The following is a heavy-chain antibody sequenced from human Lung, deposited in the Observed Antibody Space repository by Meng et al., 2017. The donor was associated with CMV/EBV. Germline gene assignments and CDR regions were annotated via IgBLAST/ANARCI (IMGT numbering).Heavy chain of an antibody. J-gene: IGHJ4*02. CDR3: AKFPRHLYCSTTSCFLDY. D-gene: IGHD2-2*01. V-gene: IGHV3-23*01. Sequence: GESLKISCAASGFTFSTYDMRWVRQAPGKGLEWVSGISGSGLTTYYADSEKGRFTISRDDSTNTLYLQMDILSAEDTALYYCAKFPRHLYCSTTSCFLDYWGQGTLVTVSS. CDR1: GFTFSTYD. CDR2: ISGSGLTT.